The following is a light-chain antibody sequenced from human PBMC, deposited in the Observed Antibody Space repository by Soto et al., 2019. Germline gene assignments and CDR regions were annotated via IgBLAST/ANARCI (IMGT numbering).Light chain of an antibody. CDR2: NDN. Sequence: SYELTQSSSVSVAPGQTARITCGGNNIGSKRVHWYQHKPGQAPVLVVYNDNVRPSGIPERFSGSNSGNTATLIISRVEAGDEADYYCQVWDSSGDWIFGGGTQLNV. CDR1: NIGSKR. V-gene: IGLV3-21*02. CDR3: QVWDSSGDWI. J-gene: IGLJ2*01.